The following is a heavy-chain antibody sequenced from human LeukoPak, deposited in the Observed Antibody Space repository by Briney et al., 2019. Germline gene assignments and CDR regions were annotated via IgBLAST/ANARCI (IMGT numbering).Heavy chain of an antibody. Sequence: ASVKVSCKASGYTFTGYYMHWARQAPGQGLEWMGWINPNSGGTNYAQKFQGRVTMTRDTSISTAYVELSRLRSDDTAVYYCARVKVGATIYYFDYWGQGTLVTVSS. CDR1: GYTFTGYY. D-gene: IGHD1-26*01. CDR3: ARVKVGATIYYFDY. CDR2: INPNSGGT. J-gene: IGHJ4*02. V-gene: IGHV1-2*02.